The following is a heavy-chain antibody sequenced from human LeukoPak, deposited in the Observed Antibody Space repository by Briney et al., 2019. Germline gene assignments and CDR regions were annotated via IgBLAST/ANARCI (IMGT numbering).Heavy chain of an antibody. V-gene: IGHV4-34*01. D-gene: IGHD1-26*01. Sequence: SETLSLTCAVYGGSFSGYYWSWIRQPPGKGLEWIGEIYHSGSTNYNPSLKSRVTISVDTSKNQFSLKLSSVTAADTAVYYCARMVGWGARRYYYYMDVWGKGTTVTVSS. CDR2: IYHSGST. CDR1: GGSFSGYY. CDR3: ARMVGWGARRYYYYMDV. J-gene: IGHJ6*03.